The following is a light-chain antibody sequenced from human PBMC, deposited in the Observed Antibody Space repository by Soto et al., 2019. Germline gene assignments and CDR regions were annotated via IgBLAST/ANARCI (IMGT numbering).Light chain of an antibody. CDR1: QSVSSN. J-gene: IGKJ4*01. CDR3: QKYDNWPLT. V-gene: IGKV3-15*01. Sequence: EIVLTQSPATLSVSPGERATLSCRSSQSVSSNLAWYQQKPGQAPRLLMYGASTRATEIPARFSGSGSGTEFTLTVSSLQSEDFAVYYCQKYDNWPLTFGGGTKVEIK. CDR2: GAS.